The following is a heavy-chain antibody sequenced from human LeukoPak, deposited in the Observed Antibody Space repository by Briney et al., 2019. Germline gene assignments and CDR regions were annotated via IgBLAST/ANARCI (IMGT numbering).Heavy chain of an antibody. D-gene: IGHD2-15*01. V-gene: IGHV1-18*01. CDR3: ARGGYSDF. Sequence: GASVKVSCKASGYPFANFAISWVQQARGQGLERVGWMSGDKGPTYYAQKLQDRVTLTTDTSTSTAYMELTNLRSDDTAVHYCARGGYSDFWGQGTLVTVSS. CDR1: GYPFANFA. CDR2: MSGDKGPT. J-gene: IGHJ4*02.